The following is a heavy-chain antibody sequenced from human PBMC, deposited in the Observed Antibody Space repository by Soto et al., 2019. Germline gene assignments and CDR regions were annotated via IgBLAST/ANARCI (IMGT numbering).Heavy chain of an antibody. Sequence: PGESLKISCKGSGYSFTSYWIGWVRQMPGKGLEWMGIIYPGDSDTRYSPSFQGQVTISADKSISTAYLQWSSLKASDTAMYYYARQVYDFWSGYYDDYYYYYMDVWGKGTMVTVSS. J-gene: IGHJ6*03. CDR1: GYSFTSYW. D-gene: IGHD3-3*01. CDR3: ARQVYDFWSGYYDDYYYYYMDV. CDR2: IYPGDSDT. V-gene: IGHV5-51*01.